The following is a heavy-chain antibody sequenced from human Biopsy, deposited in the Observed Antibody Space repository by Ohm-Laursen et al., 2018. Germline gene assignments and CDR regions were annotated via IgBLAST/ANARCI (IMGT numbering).Heavy chain of an antibody. Sequence: SLRLSCAASGFNFNDYGMHWVRQAPGKGLEWVAVISHDGRSRFYVDSVKGRFTISRDNSNNTLYLQMNSLRAEDTAVYYCTRLAYYYYYGMDVWGQGTTVTVSS. D-gene: IGHD2-21*01. CDR1: GFNFNDYG. J-gene: IGHJ6*02. CDR2: ISHDGRSR. CDR3: TRLAYYYYYGMDV. V-gene: IGHV3-30*03.